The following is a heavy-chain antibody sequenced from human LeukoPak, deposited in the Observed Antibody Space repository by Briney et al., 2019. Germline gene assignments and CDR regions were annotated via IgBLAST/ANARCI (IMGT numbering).Heavy chain of an antibody. Sequence: GASVKVSCKASGYTFTGYYMHWVRQAPGQGLEWMGWINPNSGGTNYAQKFQGRVTMTRDTSISTAYMELSRLRSDDTAVYYCAQDYYDSSGYFFSGYYYGMDVWGQGTTVTVSS. V-gene: IGHV1-2*02. CDR2: INPNSGGT. D-gene: IGHD3-22*01. J-gene: IGHJ6*02. CDR1: GYTFTGYY. CDR3: AQDYYDSSGYFFSGYYYGMDV.